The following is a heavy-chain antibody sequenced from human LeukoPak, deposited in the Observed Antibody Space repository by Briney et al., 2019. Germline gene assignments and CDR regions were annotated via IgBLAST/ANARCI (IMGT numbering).Heavy chain of an antibody. CDR1: GFTVHSNY. D-gene: IGHD2-15*01. Sequence: PGGSLRLSCAASGFTVHSNYMSWVRQAPGKGLEWVSVIDRSGVTHYADSVKGRFTISRDNSKNTLYLQMNSLRPEDTAVYYCARGLHRHCDGGTCYQAFDYWGQGTLVTVSS. CDR3: ARGLHRHCDGGTCYQAFDY. V-gene: IGHV3-66*03. CDR2: IDRSGVT. J-gene: IGHJ4*02.